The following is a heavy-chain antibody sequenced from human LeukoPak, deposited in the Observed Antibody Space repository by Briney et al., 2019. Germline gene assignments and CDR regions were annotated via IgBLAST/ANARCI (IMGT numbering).Heavy chain of an antibody. CDR1: GYTFTSYD. CDR3: ARNHGPVVATTYYYYYYGMDV. D-gene: IGHD5-12*01. CDR2: MNPNSGNT. Sequence: ASVKVSCKASGYTFTSYDINWVRQATGQGLEWMGWMNPNSGNTGYAQKFQGRVTMTRNTSISTAYMELSSLRSEDTAVYYCARNHGPVVATTYYYYYYGMDVWGQGTTVTVSS. J-gene: IGHJ6*02. V-gene: IGHV1-8*01.